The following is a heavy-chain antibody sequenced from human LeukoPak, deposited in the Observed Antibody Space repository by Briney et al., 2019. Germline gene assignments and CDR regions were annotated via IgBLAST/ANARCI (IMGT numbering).Heavy chain of an antibody. J-gene: IGHJ5*02. D-gene: IGHD3-9*01. V-gene: IGHV1-2*02. CDR2: INPNSGGT. Sequence: GASVKVSCKASGHTFTGYYMHWVRQAPGQGLEWMGWINPNSGGTNYAQKFQGRVTMTRDTSISTAYMELSRLRSDDTAVYYCARAKYDILTGYTNWFDPWGQGTLVTVSS. CDR1: GHTFTGYY. CDR3: ARAKYDILTGYTNWFDP.